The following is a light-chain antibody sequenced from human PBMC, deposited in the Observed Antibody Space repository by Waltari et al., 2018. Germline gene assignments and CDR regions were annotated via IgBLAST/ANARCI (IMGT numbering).Light chain of an antibody. CDR2: GNS. J-gene: IGLJ3*02. CDR1: SSNIGAGYD. CDR3: QSYDSSLSGNWV. Sequence: QSVLTQPPSVSGAPGQRVTTSCTGSSSNIGAGYDVHWYQQLPGTAPKLLTYGNSNRPSGVPDRFSGSKSGTSASLAITGLQAEDEADYYCQSYDSSLSGNWVFGGGTKLTVL. V-gene: IGLV1-40*01.